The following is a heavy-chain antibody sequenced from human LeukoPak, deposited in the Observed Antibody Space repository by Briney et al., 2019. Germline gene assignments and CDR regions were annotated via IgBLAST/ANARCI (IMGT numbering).Heavy chain of an antibody. CDR3: ARTQRKYYFDY. J-gene: IGHJ4*02. D-gene: IGHD6-25*01. Sequence: SETLSLTCTVSGGSISAYYWSWIRQPPGKGLEWVAYMFYSGTTNYNPSLKSRVTISVDTSKNQFSLKLSSVTAEDTAVYYCARTQRKYYFDYWGQGTLVTVSS. CDR1: GGSISAYY. CDR2: MFYSGTT. V-gene: IGHV4-59*01.